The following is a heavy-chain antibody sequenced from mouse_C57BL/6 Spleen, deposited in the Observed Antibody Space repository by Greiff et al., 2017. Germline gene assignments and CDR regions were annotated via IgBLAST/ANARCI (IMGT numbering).Heavy chain of an antibody. V-gene: IGHV1-22*01. CDR1: GYTFTDYN. CDR2: INPNNGGT. CDR3: ARSWEYYFDY. J-gene: IGHJ2*01. Sequence: EVKLVESGPELVKPGASVKMSCKASGYTFTDYNMHWVKQSHGKSLEWIGYINPNNGGTSYNQKFNGKATLTVNKSSSTAYMELRSLTSEDSAVYYCARSWEYYFDYWGQGTTLTVSS. D-gene: IGHD4-1*01.